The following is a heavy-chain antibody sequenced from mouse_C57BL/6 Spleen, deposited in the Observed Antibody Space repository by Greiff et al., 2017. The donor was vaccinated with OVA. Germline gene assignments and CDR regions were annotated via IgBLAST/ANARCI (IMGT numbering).Heavy chain of an antibody. V-gene: IGHV1-75*01. CDR3: ERNDYDGGWYFDV. CDR2: IFPGSGST. D-gene: IGHD2-4*01. Sequence: VQLQQPGPELVKPGASVKISCKASGYTFTDYYINWVKQRPGQGLEWIGWIFPGSGSTYYNEKFKGKATRTVDKSSSTAYMLLSSLTSEDSAVYFCERNDYDGGWYFDVWGTGTTVTVSS. J-gene: IGHJ1*03. CDR1: GYTFTDYY.